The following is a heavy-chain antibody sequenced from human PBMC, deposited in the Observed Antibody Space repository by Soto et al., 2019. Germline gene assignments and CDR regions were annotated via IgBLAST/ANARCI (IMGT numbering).Heavy chain of an antibody. CDR2: IYYSGST. D-gene: IGHD1-1*01. Sequence: PSETLSLTCTVSVGSISSTSYYWFWIRQPPGKGLEWSGSIYYSGSTYYNPSLKSRVTISVDTSKNHFSLKLSPVTAADTAVYYCARHLGNEFDYWGQGTLVTVSS. CDR3: ARHLGNEFDY. CDR1: VGSISSTSYY. V-gene: IGHV4-39*01. J-gene: IGHJ4*02.